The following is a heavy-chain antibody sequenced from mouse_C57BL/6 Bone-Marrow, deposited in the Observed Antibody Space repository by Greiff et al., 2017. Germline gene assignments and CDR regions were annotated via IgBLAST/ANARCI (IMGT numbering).Heavy chain of an antibody. CDR1: GYTFTSYW. J-gene: IGHJ2*01. CDR2: IHPNSGST. CDR3: ARCYGSYFDY. D-gene: IGHD1-1*01. Sequence: QVQLQQPGAELVKPGASVKLSCKASGYTFTSYWMHWVKQRPGQGLEWIGMIHPNSGSTNYNEKFKSKATLTVDKSSSTAYMQLRRLTSEDSAVYYCARCYGSYFDYWGQGTTLTVSS. V-gene: IGHV1-64*01.